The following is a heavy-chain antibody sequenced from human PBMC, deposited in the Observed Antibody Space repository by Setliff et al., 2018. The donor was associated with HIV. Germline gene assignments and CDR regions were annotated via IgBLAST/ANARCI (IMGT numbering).Heavy chain of an antibody. J-gene: IGHJ4*02. D-gene: IGHD5-18*01. CDR1: GFTFSSYA. V-gene: IGHV3-23*01. CDR3: AKGFRPVDTALVSGPTY. Sequence: GGSLRLSCAASGFTFSSYAMSWVRQTPEKGLEWVSIITSGGSTYYADSAKGRFIISRDNSQNTLYLQMNSLRAGDTAIYYCAKGFRPVDTALVSGPTYWGQGIRVTVSS. CDR2: ITSGGST.